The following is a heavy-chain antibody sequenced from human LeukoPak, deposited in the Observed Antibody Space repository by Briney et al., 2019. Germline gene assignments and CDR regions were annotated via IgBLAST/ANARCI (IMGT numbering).Heavy chain of an antibody. V-gene: IGHV4-59*08. CDR3: ASAKADFWSGYFPDPFDY. D-gene: IGHD3-3*01. CDR1: GGSISSYY. CDR2: IYYSGST. Sequence: SETLSLTCTVSGGSISSYYWSWIRQPPGKGLEWIGYIYYSGSTNYNPSLKSRVTISVDTSKNQFSLKLSSVTAADTAVYYCASAKADFWSGYFPDPFDYWGQGTLVTGSS. J-gene: IGHJ4*02.